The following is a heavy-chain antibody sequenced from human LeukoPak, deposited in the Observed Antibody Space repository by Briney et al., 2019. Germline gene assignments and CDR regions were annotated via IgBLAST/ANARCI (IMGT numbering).Heavy chain of an antibody. CDR3: ASHPLYSYGPPIPYFDS. CDR2: LFHSGST. J-gene: IGHJ4*02. V-gene: IGHV4-38-2*02. D-gene: IGHD5-18*01. CDR1: GASVTSDYY. Sequence: SETLSLTCTVSGASVTSDYYWGWIRQPPGKVLEWIGSLFHSGSTYYNPSLKSRLTVSVDTSKNQFSLRLNSVAAADTAVYYCASHPLYSYGPPIPYFDSWGQGALVTVSS.